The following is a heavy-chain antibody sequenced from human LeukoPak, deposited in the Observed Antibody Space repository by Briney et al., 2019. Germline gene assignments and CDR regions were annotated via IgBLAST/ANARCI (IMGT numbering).Heavy chain of an antibody. D-gene: IGHD3-22*01. J-gene: IGHJ4*02. Sequence: ASVKVSCKASGYTFTGYYMHWVRQAPGQGLEWMGWINPNSGGTNYARKFQGRVTMTRDTSISTAYMELSRLRSDDTAVYYCARGYYYDSSGYYSTPREYFDYWGQGTLVTVSS. CDR1: GYTFTGYY. V-gene: IGHV1-2*02. CDR3: ARGYYYDSSGYYSTPREYFDY. CDR2: INPNSGGT.